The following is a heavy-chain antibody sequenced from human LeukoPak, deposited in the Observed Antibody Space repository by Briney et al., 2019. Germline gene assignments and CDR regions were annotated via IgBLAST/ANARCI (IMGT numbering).Heavy chain of an antibody. CDR1: GISFSNYS. CDR2: IKQDGSEK. CDR3: ARGGPAAGRFDY. Sequence: GGSLRLSCAASGISFSNYSMNWVRQAPGKGLEWVANIKQDGSEKYYVDSVKGRFTISRDNSKNTLYLQMNSLRAEDTAVYYCARGGPAAGRFDYWGQGTLVTVSS. J-gene: IGHJ4*02. D-gene: IGHD6-13*01. V-gene: IGHV3-7*01.